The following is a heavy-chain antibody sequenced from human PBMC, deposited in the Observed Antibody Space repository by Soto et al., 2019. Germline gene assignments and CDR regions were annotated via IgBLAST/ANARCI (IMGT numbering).Heavy chain of an antibody. D-gene: IGHD3-16*01. CDR2: IYATGTT. Sequence: SETLSLTCTVSGASISGFYWSWIRKSAGKGLEWIGRIYATGTTDYNPSLKSRVMMSVDTSKKQFSLKLRSVTAADTAVYHCVRDRTKTLRDWFDPWGQGISVTVSS. J-gene: IGHJ5*02. CDR3: VRDRTKTLRDWFDP. V-gene: IGHV4-4*07. CDR1: GASISGFY.